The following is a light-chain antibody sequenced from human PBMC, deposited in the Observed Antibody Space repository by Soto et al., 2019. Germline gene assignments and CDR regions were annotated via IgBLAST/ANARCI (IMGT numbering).Light chain of an antibody. Sequence: QSVLTQPASVSGSPGQSITISCTGTTSDIGGYNFVSWYQQHPGKAPKLIIYDVSNRPSGVSNRFSGSKSGNRASLTISGLQLEDEADYSCSSYTSSNTLIFGGGTTLTVL. CDR1: TSDIGGYNF. CDR3: SSYTSSNTLI. J-gene: IGLJ2*01. V-gene: IGLV2-14*03. CDR2: DVS.